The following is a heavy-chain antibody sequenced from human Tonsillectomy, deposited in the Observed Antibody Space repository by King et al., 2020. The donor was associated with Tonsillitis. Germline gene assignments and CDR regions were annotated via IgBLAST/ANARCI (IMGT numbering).Heavy chain of an antibody. J-gene: IGHJ6*03. CDR1: GGSISSGSYY. Sequence: VQLQESGPGPVKHSQTLSLTCTVTGGSISSGSYYWSWIRQPAGKGLEWIGRISTSGSTNYNASLKSRVTMSVDTSKNQFSLKLSSVTAADTATYYCARVVAEVFYYYYMDVWGIGTTVTVSS. CDR2: ISTSGST. CDR3: ARVVAEVFYYYYMDV. V-gene: IGHV4-61*02. D-gene: IGHD2-15*01.